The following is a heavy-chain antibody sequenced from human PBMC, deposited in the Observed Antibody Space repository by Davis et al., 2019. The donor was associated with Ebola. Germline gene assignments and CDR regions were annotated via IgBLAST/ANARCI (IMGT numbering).Heavy chain of an antibody. CDR1: GFTFSSYS. CDR2: ISSSSSTI. Sequence: GGSLRLSCAASGFTFSSYSMNWVRQAPGKGLEWVSYISSSSSTIYYADSVKGRFTISRDNAKNSLYLQMNSLRDEDTAVYYCAREIFWSGYYYFDYWGQGTLVTVSS. J-gene: IGHJ4*02. V-gene: IGHV3-48*02. CDR3: AREIFWSGYYYFDY. D-gene: IGHD3-3*01.